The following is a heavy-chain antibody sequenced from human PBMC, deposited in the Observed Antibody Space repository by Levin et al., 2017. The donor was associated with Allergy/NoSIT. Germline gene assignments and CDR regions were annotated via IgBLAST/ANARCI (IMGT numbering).Heavy chain of an antibody. Sequence: ASVKVSCAASGFTFGSYWMHWVRQAPGKGLVWVSRVNIDGSKTEYTDSVKGRFTISRDNAKNTLYIQMNNLRAEDTAVYYCVRGAYGDSVWFDPWGQGTLVTVSS. J-gene: IGHJ5*02. CDR1: GFTFGSYW. CDR3: VRGAYGDSVWFDP. CDR2: VNIDGSKT. D-gene: IGHD2-8*01. V-gene: IGHV3-74*01.